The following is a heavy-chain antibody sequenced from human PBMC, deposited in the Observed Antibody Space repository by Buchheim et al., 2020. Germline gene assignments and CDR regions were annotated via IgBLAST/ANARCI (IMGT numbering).Heavy chain of an antibody. CDR2: IYHSGST. CDR3: AMTMGATGGLDY. Sequence: QVQLQESGPGLVKPSGTLSLTCAVSGDSIGSGNWWCWVRQPPGKGLEWIGEIYHSGSTNYNPSLKSRVTIPVDKSKNQLSLKLRSVTAADTAVYYCAMTMGATGGLDYWGQGTL. CDR1: GDSIGSGNW. V-gene: IGHV4-4*02. D-gene: IGHD1-26*01. J-gene: IGHJ4*02.